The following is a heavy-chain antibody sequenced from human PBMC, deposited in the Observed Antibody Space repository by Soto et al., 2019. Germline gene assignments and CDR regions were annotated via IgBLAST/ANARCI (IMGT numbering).Heavy chain of an antibody. Sequence: LRLSCVGSGFTFSAAAIHWVRQAPGQGLEWIGRIRSKTNNYVTAYSASVEGRFTLSRDDSRNTTYLEMQSLRVEDTAVYFCTASPYWGQGTLVTVSS. CDR1: GFTFSAAA. V-gene: IGHV3-73*01. CDR2: IRSKTNNYVT. CDR3: TASPY. J-gene: IGHJ4*02.